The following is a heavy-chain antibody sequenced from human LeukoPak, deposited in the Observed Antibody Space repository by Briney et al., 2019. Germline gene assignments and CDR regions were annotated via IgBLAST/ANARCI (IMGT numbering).Heavy chain of an antibody. V-gene: IGHV1-69*13. D-gene: IGHD1-26*01. Sequence: SVKVSCKASGGTFSSYAISWVRQAPGQGLEWMGGIIPIFGTANYAQKLQGRVTITADESTSTAYMELSSLRSEDTAVYYCARDSRLGIIVGATIFDYWGQGTLVTVSS. J-gene: IGHJ4*02. CDR3: ARDSRLGIIVGATIFDY. CDR1: GGTFSSYA. CDR2: IIPIFGTA.